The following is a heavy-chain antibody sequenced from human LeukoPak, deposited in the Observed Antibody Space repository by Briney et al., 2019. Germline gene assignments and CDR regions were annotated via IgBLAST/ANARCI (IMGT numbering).Heavy chain of an antibody. Sequence: AGSLRLSCAASGYTITGYSMHWVRQAPGQGLEWVGVINAKNDSSVYAQTFQGRFTMTRDTSINTPYLELSSLRSDDPAVYYCANKRGGAVNTNAFYMWGPGKMVTVSS. D-gene: IGHD3-22*01. CDR1: GYTITGYS. CDR2: INAKNDSS. CDR3: ANKRGGAVNTNAFYM. J-gene: IGHJ3*02. V-gene: IGHV1-2*02.